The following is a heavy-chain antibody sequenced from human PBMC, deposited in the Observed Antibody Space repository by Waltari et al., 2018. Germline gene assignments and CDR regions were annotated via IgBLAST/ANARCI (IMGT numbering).Heavy chain of an antibody. Sequence: EVQLVESGGGLVKPGGSLRLSCAASGFTFSSYSINWVRRAPGKCVGWVLSISSTSTVIFHSDSVRGRFTISRDNAQNSLYLQMNSLRAEDTAVYYCARGGAGATRNDVFDVWGQGTMVTVSS. V-gene: IGHV3-21*01. CDR2: ISSTSTVI. D-gene: IGHD1-26*01. CDR1: GFTFSSYS. J-gene: IGHJ3*01. CDR3: ARGGAGATRNDVFDV.